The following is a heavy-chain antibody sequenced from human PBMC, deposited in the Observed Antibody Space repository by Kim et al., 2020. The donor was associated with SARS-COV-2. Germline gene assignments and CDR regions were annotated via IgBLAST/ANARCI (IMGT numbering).Heavy chain of an antibody. D-gene: IGHD2-8*01. CDR1: GGSISSGGYY. V-gene: IGHV4-31*03. CDR3: ARAQPGSCANGVCYPFDY. CDR2: IYYSGRT. J-gene: IGHJ4*02. Sequence: SETLSLTCTVSGGSISSGGYYWSWIRQHPGKGLEWIGYIYYSGRTSYNPSLKSRVTISVDTSKNQFSLKLSSVTAADTAVYYCARAQPGSCANGVCYPFDYWGQGTLVTVSS.